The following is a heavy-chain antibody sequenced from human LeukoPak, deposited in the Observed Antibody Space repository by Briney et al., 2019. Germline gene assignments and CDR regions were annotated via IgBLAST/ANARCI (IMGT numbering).Heavy chain of an antibody. CDR2: MNPNSGNT. Sequence: ASVKVSCKASGYTFTSYDINWVRQATGQGLEWMGWMNPNSGNTGYAQKFQGRVTTTRNTSISTAYMELGSLRSEDTAVYYCARGAYGSGSNINWFDPWGQGTLVTVSS. CDR3: ARGAYGSGSNINWFDP. CDR1: GYTFTSYD. J-gene: IGHJ5*02. V-gene: IGHV1-8*01. D-gene: IGHD3-10*01.